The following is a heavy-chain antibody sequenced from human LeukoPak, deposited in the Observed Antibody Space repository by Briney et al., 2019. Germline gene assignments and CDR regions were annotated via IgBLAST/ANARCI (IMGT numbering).Heavy chain of an antibody. D-gene: IGHD5-18*01. CDR3: AREILVDTAPDAFDI. CDR2: IYYSGST. V-gene: IGHV4-39*07. CDR1: GGSISSSSYY. J-gene: IGHJ3*02. Sequence: SETLSLTCTVSGGSISSSSYYWGWIRQPPGKGLEWIGSIYYSGSTYYNPSLKSRVTISVDTSKNQFSLKLSSVTAADTAVYYCAREILVDTAPDAFDIWGQGTMVTVSS.